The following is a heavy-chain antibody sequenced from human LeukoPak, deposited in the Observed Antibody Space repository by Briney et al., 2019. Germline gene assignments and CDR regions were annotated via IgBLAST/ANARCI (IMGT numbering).Heavy chain of an antibody. J-gene: IGHJ6*03. CDR3: AKEPYYYYYMDV. CDR1: GFSFSSYA. V-gene: IGHV3-30*02. Sequence: GGSLRLSCAASGFSFSSYAMYWVRQAPGKGLEWVAFIRYDGSNKYYADSVKGRFTISRDNSKNTLYLQMNSLRAEDTAVYYCAKEPYYYYYMDVWGKGTTVTVSS. CDR2: IRYDGSNK.